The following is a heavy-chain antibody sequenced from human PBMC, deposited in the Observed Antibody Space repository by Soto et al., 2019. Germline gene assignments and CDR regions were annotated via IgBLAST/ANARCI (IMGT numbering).Heavy chain of an antibody. J-gene: IGHJ6*02. D-gene: IGHD4-4*01. CDR1: VFTFISYG. CDR3: AKGSITTYYGMDV. CDR2: ISYDGSNK. Sequence: GWSLRLSCASSVFTFISYGMHWVRQAPGKGLEWVAVISYDGSNKYYADSVKGRFTISRDNSKNTLYLQMNSLRAEDTAVYYCAKGSITTYYGMDVWGQGTTVTVSS. V-gene: IGHV3-30*18.